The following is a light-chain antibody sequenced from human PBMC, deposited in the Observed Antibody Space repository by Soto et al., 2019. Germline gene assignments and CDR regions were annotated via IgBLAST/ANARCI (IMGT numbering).Light chain of an antibody. J-gene: IGKJ4*01. Sequence: DIQMTQSPSSLSASVGDRVTITCRASQGISNYLAWYQQKPGKVPKLLIFAASTLESGVPSRFSGSGSGTDFTLTISSLQPEDVATYYCQKYNSAPPLTFGGGTKVQIK. CDR1: QGISNY. V-gene: IGKV1-27*01. CDR3: QKYNSAPPLT. CDR2: AAS.